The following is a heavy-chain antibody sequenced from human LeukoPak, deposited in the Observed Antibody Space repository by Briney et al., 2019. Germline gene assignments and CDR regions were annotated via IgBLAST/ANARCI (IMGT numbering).Heavy chain of an antibody. J-gene: IGHJ4*02. CDR3: AREVARSTMIPWGYYFDY. CDR2: ISVGGDP. Sequence: PGGSLRLSCTASGFTFSSYDMHWVRQATGKGLEWVTGISVGGDPYYTDSVKGRFTISRDNSKNTLYLQMNSLRAEDTAVYYCAREVARSTMIPWGYYFDYWGQGTLVTVSS. V-gene: IGHV3-13*05. D-gene: IGHD3-22*01. CDR1: GFTFSSYD.